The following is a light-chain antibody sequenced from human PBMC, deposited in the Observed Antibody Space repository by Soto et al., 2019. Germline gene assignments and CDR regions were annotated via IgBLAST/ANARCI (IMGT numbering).Light chain of an antibody. V-gene: IGLV2-14*01. CDR3: SSYKRGATLV. Sequence: QSVLTQPASVSGSPGQSITISCTGTSSDVGNYNYVSWYQQYPGRVPKLLIYMVSNRPSGVSNRFSGSKSANTASLSISGLQAEDEADYYCSSYKRGATLVFGGGTKLTVL. J-gene: IGLJ2*01. CDR1: SSDVGNYNY. CDR2: MVS.